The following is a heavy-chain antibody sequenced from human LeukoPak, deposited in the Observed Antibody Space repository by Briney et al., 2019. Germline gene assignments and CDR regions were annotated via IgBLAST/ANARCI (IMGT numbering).Heavy chain of an antibody. CDR2: IYYSGSS. J-gene: IGHJ4*02. V-gene: IGHV4-59*01. CDR1: GGSISSYY. CDR3: ARDFSGGNTGAFDY. Sequence: SETLSLTCTVSGGSISSYYWSWIRQPPGKGLEWIGYIYYSGSSNYNPSLKSRVTISVDTSKNQFSLKLSSVTAADTAVYYCARDFSGGNTGAFDYWGQGTLVTVSS. D-gene: IGHD4-23*01.